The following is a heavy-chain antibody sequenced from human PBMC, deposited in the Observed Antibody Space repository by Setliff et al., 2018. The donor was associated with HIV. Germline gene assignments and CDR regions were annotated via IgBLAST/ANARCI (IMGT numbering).Heavy chain of an antibody. Sequence: KPSETLSLTCTVSGAPISGGSNYWSWIRQPAGKRLEWIGRINYGGASPPTYNPSFKSRVTMSADTSKSQFSLKLTSVTAADTAVYYCARVGSVIQVTLFGMDVWGQGTTVTVSS. V-gene: IGHV4-61*10. CDR1: GAPISGGSNY. CDR3: ARVGSVIQVTLFGMDV. D-gene: IGHD5-18*01. J-gene: IGHJ6*02. CDR2: INYGGASPP.